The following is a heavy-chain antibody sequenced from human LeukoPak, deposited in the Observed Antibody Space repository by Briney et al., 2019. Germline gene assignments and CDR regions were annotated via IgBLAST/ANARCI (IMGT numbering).Heavy chain of an antibody. Sequence: TGGSLRLSCAASGFTFSSYAMSWVRQAPGKGLAWVSAISSSGGSTYYADPVKGRFTISRDNSKNTLYLQMNSLRAEDTAVYYCAKDPSDIYCSGGSCYPDDNWFDPWGQGTLVTVSS. CDR3: AKDPSDIYCSGGSCYPDDNWFDP. D-gene: IGHD2-15*01. CDR1: GFTFSSYA. V-gene: IGHV3-23*01. CDR2: ISSSGGST. J-gene: IGHJ5*02.